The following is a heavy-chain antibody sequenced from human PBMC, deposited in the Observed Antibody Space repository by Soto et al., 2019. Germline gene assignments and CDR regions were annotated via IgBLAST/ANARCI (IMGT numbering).Heavy chain of an antibody. CDR3: AKEQCDNLHSFDACSQGFHS. J-gene: IGHJ4*02. CDR2: INCYTGET. V-gene: IGHV1-2*02. CDR1: GYTFTGTY. D-gene: IGHD3-9*01. Sequence: QVQLMQSGAEVKMPGASVKVSCKASGYTFTGTYIHWLRQAPGQGLEHMGWINCYTGETRSAQKFQGRVTMTRDVSITTAYMELDRLTSDDTALYYCAKEQCDNLHSFDACSQGFHSWGQGTLVTVSS.